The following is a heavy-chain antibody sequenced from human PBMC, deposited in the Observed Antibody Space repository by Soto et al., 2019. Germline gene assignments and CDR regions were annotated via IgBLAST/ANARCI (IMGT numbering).Heavy chain of an antibody. V-gene: IGHV1-18*01. CDR1: GYTLTSYG. CDR2: ISAYNGNT. CDR3: ATIPMGYYAYDDY. D-gene: IGHD3-22*01. J-gene: IGHJ4*02. Sequence: ASVKGSCKASGYTLTSYGIGWVRQAPGQGLEWMGWISAYNGNTNYAQKLQGRVTMTTDTSTSTAYMELRSLRSDDTAVYYCATIPMGYYAYDDYWGQGTLVTVSS.